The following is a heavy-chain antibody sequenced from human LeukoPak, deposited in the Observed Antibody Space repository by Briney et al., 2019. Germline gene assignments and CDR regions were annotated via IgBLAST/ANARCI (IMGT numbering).Heavy chain of an antibody. V-gene: IGHV4-59*01. CDR1: GGSISSYS. CDR3: ARGGVTIFGVATPTNWFDP. J-gene: IGHJ5*02. CDR2: IHYNGSP. D-gene: IGHD3-3*01. Sequence: PSETLSFTCTVSGGSISSYSWSWIRQPPGKGLEWIGYIHYNGSPNYNPSLKSRVTISVDTSKNQFSLKLSSVTAADTAVYYCARGGVTIFGVATPTNWFDPWGQGTLVTVSS.